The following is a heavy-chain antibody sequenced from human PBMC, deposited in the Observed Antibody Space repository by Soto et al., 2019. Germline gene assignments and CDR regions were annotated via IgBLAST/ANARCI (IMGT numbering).Heavy chain of an antibody. CDR2: MNPNRGNT. CDR1: GYTFTSYD. D-gene: IGHD2-2*01. Sequence: QVQLVQSGAEVKKPGASVKVSCKASGYTFTSYDINWVRQATGQGLEWMGWMNPNRGNTGYAQKFQGRXXIXRXXSISTAYMELSSLRSEDTPVYYCARGGRLPAAGDYWGQGTLVTVSS. V-gene: IGHV1-8*01. J-gene: IGHJ4*02. CDR3: ARGGRLPAAGDY.